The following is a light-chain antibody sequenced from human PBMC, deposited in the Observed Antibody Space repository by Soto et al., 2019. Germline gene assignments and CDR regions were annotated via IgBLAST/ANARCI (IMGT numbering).Light chain of an antibody. CDR1: SSDVGGYNY. Sequence: QSALTQPASVSGSPGQSITISCTGTSSDVGGYNYVSWYQQHPGKAPKLIIYDVSNRPSGVSNRFSTSKSGNTASLTISGLQAEDEADYYCSSYTSSSTVVFGGGTKVTVL. CDR3: SSYTSSSTVV. CDR2: DVS. V-gene: IGLV2-14*03. J-gene: IGLJ2*01.